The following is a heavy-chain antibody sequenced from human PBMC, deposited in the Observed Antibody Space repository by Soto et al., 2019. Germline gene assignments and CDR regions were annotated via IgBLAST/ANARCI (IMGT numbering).Heavy chain of an antibody. CDR2: IYYSGST. J-gene: IGHJ5*02. CDR1: GGSISSYY. V-gene: IGHV4-59*01. D-gene: IGHD1-1*01. CDR3: ARAGRRGWFDP. Sequence: PSETLSLTCTVSGGSISSYYWSWIRQPPGKGLEWIGYIYYSGSTNYNPSLKSRVTISVDTSKNQFSLKLSSVTAADTAVYYCARAGRRGWFDPWGQGTLVTVSS.